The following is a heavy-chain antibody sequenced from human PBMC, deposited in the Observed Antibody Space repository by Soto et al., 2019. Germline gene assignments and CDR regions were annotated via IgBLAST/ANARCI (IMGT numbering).Heavy chain of an antibody. CDR1: GFTFSSYA. J-gene: IGHJ4*02. D-gene: IGHD3-16*01. CDR3: AKGDYDYVWGSLQY. CDR2: ISGSGGST. V-gene: IGHV3-23*01. Sequence: GGSLRLSCAASGFTFSSYAMSWVRQAPGKGLEWVSAISGSGGSTYYADSVKGRFTISRDNSKNTLYLQMNSLRAEDTAVYYCAKGDYDYVWGSLQYWGQGTLVTVSS.